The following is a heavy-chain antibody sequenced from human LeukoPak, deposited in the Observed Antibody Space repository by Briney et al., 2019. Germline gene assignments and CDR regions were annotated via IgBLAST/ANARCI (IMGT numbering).Heavy chain of an antibody. CDR2: IYYSGST. CDR3: ARGDYDILTGCYD. V-gene: IGHV4-59*01. D-gene: IGHD3-9*01. J-gene: IGHJ4*02. CDR1: GGSISSYY. Sequence: SETLSLTCTVSGGSISSYYWTWIRQPPGKGLEWIGYIYYSGSTNYSPSLKSRVTMSVDTSKNQFSLKLSSVTAADTAVYYCARGDYDILTGCYDWGQGTLVTVSS.